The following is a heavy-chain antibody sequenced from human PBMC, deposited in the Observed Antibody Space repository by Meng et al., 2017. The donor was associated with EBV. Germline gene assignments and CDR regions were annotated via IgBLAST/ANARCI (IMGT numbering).Heavy chain of an antibody. D-gene: IGHD3-10*01. V-gene: IGHV1-69*01. CDR2: FIPMSGAP. Sequence: GQWQQSGAEVKRPGSSVKVSCRTSGGTFRSDAVSWVRHAPGQGLEWMGGFIPMSGAPHYAQKFQDRVTIIADESTSTHSMELNNLRFEDTAMYYCASESGRGFTPDYWGQGTLVTVSS. J-gene: IGHJ4*02. CDR1: GGTFRSDA. CDR3: ASESGRGFTPDY.